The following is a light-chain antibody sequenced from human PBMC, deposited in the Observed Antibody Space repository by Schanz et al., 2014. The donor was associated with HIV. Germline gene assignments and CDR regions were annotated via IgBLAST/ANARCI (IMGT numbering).Light chain of an antibody. V-gene: IGLV1-44*01. J-gene: IGLJ2*01. CDR3: SSYAGNNNLV. CDR1: SSNIGSKT. CDR2: GNN. Sequence: QSVLTQPPSASGTPGQRVTISCSGSSSNIGSKTVNWYQHLPGTAPKLLMYGNNLRPSGVPDRFSGSKSGTSASLAISGLQSEDESDYYCSSYAGNNNLVFGGGTKLTVL.